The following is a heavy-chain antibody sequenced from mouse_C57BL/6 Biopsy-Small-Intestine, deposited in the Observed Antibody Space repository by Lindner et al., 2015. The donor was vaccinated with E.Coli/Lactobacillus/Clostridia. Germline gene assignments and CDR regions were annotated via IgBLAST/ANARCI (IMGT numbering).Heavy chain of an antibody. Sequence: VQLQESGAELVRPGTSVKMSCKASGYTFTNYWIGWAKQRPGHGLEWIGDIYPGGGYTNYNEKFKGKATLTADKSSSTAYMQFSSLTSEDSAIYYCARADDGYYGYFDVWGTGTTVTVSS. CDR3: ARADDGYYGYFDV. D-gene: IGHD2-3*01. V-gene: IGHV1-63*01. CDR2: IYPGGGYT. J-gene: IGHJ1*03. CDR1: GYTFTNYW.